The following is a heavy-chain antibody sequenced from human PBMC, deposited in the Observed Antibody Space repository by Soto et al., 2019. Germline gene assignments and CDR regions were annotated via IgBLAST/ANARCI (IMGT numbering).Heavy chain of an antibody. CDR2: INHSGST. Sequence: LPPGKGLEWIGEINHSGSTNYNPSLKSRVTISVDTSKNQFSLKLSSVTAADTAVYYCARAEVVVAASYYWGQGTLVTVSS. CDR3: ARAEVVVAASYY. J-gene: IGHJ4*02. V-gene: IGHV4-34*01. D-gene: IGHD2-15*01.